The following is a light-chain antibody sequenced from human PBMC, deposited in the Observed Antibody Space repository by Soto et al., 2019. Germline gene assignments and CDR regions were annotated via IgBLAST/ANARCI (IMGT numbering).Light chain of an antibody. V-gene: IGKV3-20*01. Sequence: EIVLTQSPGTLSLSPGERATLSCRASQSVSNVYLAWYQQKPGQAPRLLIYAASNRATGIPDRFSGSGSGTDFTLTISRLEPEDFAVYYCQQSGSSPRTFGQGTKLEIK. CDR1: QSVSNVY. CDR3: QQSGSSPRT. CDR2: AAS. J-gene: IGKJ2*01.